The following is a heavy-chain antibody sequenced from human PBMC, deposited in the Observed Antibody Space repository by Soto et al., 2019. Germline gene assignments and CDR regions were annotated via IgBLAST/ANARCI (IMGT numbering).Heavy chain of an antibody. CDR3: ATDQGVQYSSSWYVRGGFDY. J-gene: IGHJ4*02. D-gene: IGHD6-13*01. V-gene: IGHV1-24*01. CDR1: GYTLTELS. CDR2: FDPEDGET. Sequence: QVQLVQSGAEVKKPGASVKVSCKVSGYTLTELSMHWVRQAPGKGLEWMGGFDPEDGETIYAQKFQGRVTMTEDTSTDTAYMELSSLRSEDTAVYYCATDQGVQYSSSWYVRGGFDYWGQGTLVTVSS.